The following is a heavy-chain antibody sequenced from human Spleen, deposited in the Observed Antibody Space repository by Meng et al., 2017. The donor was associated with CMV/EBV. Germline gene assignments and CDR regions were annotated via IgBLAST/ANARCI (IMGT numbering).Heavy chain of an antibody. CDR1: GGSLTDYY. CDR2: IHHSEGT. CDR3: ARYRSGYYQNWFDP. J-gene: IGHJ5*02. V-gene: IGHV4-34*01. Sequence: SQTLSLTCGVYGGSLTDYYWTWIRQPPGKGLEWIGEIHHSEGTNYNPSLKSRVTISVDTSKTQFSLKLSSVTAADTAVYYCARYRSGYYQNWFDPWGQGTLVTVSS. D-gene: IGHD3-3*01.